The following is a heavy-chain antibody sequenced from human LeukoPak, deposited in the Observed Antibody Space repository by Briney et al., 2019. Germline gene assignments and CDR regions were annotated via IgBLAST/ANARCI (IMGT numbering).Heavy chain of an antibody. J-gene: IGHJ4*02. D-gene: IGHD5-18*01. V-gene: IGHV4-38-2*02. Sequence: SETLSLTCTVSGYSISSSYYWGWIRQPPGKGLEWIGSIYHSGSIYYNPSLKSRVTISVDTSKNQFSLKVGSMTAADTAVYYCARAGGYGLIDYWGQGTMVTVSS. CDR3: ARAGGYGLIDY. CDR2: IYHSGSI. CDR1: GYSISSSYY.